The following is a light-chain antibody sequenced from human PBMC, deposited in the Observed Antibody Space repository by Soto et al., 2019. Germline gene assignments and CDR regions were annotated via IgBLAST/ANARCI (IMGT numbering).Light chain of an antibody. V-gene: IGKV2-30*02. Sequence: DVVMTQSPLSLPVTLGQPASISCRSSQSLIHSDGNTYLNWSHQRPGQSPRRLIYKVSDRDSGVPGRFSGSGSGTDFTLKISGVEAEDVGVYYCMQGTHWPWTFGQGTEVEIK. CDR1: QSLIHSDGNTY. CDR2: KVS. J-gene: IGKJ1*01. CDR3: MQGTHWPWT.